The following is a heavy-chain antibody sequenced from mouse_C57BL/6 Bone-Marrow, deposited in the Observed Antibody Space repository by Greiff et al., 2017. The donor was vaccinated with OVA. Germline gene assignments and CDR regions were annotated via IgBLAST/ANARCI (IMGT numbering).Heavy chain of an antibody. D-gene: IGHD1-1*01. V-gene: IGHV14-4*01. Sequence: VQLQQSGAELVRPGASVKLSCTASGFNIKDDYMHWVKQRPEQGLEWIGWIDPENGDTEYASKFQGKATITADTSSNTAYLQLSSLTSEDSAVYYCARFITTVVGYWYFDVWGTGTTVTVSS. CDR2: IDPENGDT. CDR3: ARFITTVVGYWYFDV. J-gene: IGHJ1*03. CDR1: GFNIKDDY.